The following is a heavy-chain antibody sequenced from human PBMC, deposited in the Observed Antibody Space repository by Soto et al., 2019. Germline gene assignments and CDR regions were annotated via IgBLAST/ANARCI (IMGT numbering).Heavy chain of an antibody. CDR1: GFPFRSYG. D-gene: IGHD1-26*01. Sequence: QVQLVESGGGVVQPGRSLRLSCAAYGFPFRSYGMHWVRQAPGKGLEWVSVISYDGSNKYYADSVKGRFTISRDNSKTTLYLHMNSMRAEDTAVYYWAKGAYSGSYFDYWGQGTLVNVSS. J-gene: IGHJ4*02. CDR2: ISYDGSNK. CDR3: AKGAYSGSYFDY. V-gene: IGHV3-30*18.